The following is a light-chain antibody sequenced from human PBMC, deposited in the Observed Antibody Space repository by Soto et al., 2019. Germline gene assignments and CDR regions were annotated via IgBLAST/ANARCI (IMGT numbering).Light chain of an antibody. CDR2: GAS. J-gene: IGKJ5*01. CDR3: QQYNNWPIT. V-gene: IGKV3-15*01. CDR1: QSVSSSY. Sequence: EIVLTQSPGTLSLSPWERAILSCRASQSVSSSYLAWYRQKPGQAPRLLIYGASTRATGVPARFSGSGSGTEFTLTISSLQSEDFEVYYCQQYNNWPITFGQGTRLEIK.